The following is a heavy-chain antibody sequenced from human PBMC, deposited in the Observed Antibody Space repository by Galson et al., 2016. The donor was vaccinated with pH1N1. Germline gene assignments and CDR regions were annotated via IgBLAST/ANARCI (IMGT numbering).Heavy chain of an antibody. CDR2: FGAGHDI. CDR3: VRDNWGLDY. D-gene: IGHD7-27*01. Sequence: SLRLSCAASGFTFSDYSMNWVRQAPGKGLEWLSYFGAGHDIYYADSVKGRFTISRDTARNSLYLQMNSLRAEDTAVYYCVRDNWGLDYWGQGTLVTVSS. CDR1: GFTFSDYS. V-gene: IGHV3-48*01. J-gene: IGHJ4*02.